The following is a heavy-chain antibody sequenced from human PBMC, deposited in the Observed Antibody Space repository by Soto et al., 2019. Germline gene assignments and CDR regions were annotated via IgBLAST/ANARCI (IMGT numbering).Heavy chain of an antibody. CDR3: ARGGGAYSY. J-gene: IGHJ1*01. Sequence: QVQLVQSGAEVKEPGSSVNVSCKASGGTFSSYTISWVRQAPGQGLEWMGRIIPIFGVADYAQKFQGRLTITADKSTSTAYMELSRLRSEDTAVYYCARGGGAYSYWGQGNLVTVS. V-gene: IGHV1-69*02. CDR1: GGTFSSYT. D-gene: IGHD5-18*01. CDR2: IIPIFGVA.